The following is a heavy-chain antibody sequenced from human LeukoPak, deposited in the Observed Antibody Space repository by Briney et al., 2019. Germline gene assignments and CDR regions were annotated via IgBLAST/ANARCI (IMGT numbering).Heavy chain of an antibody. Sequence: SETLSLTCAVSGGSISSYYWNWIRQPAGKGLEWIGRIYTSGTTNYNPSLKSRVTMSVDTSKNQFSLKLSSVTAADTAVYYCAREGEWFGQLLLYYFDFWGQGTLVTVSS. CDR1: GGSISSYY. CDR3: AREGEWFGQLLLYYFDF. V-gene: IGHV4-4*07. CDR2: IYTSGTT. D-gene: IGHD3-10*01. J-gene: IGHJ4*02.